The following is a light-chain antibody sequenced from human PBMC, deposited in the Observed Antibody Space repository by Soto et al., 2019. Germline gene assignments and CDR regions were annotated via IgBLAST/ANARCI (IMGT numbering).Light chain of an antibody. CDR3: SSYTSSRTLYV. V-gene: IGLV2-14*01. J-gene: IGLJ1*01. CDR1: SSDVGNYIY. CDR2: DVS. Sequence: QSALTQPASVSGSPGQSITISCTGASSDVGNYIYVSWYQQHPGKAPKLIIYDVSNRPSGVSNRFSGSKSGNTASLTISGLQAEDEADCYCSSYTSSRTLYVFGTGTKLTVL.